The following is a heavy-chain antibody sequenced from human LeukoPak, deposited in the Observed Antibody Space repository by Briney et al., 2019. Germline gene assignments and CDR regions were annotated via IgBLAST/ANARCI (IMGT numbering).Heavy chain of an antibody. D-gene: IGHD3-22*01. V-gene: IGHV4-59*01. CDR3: ARRRYYDSSGYNPAYYFDY. Sequence: SETLSLTCAVSGDSIIGSYWTWIRQAPGKGLEWIGYIYYSVDTDYNPSLKSRVTISVDMSKKQISLRLTSVTSADTAVYYCARRRYYDSSGYNPAYYFDYWGQGILVTVSS. J-gene: IGHJ4*02. CDR1: GDSIIGSY. CDR2: IYYSVDT.